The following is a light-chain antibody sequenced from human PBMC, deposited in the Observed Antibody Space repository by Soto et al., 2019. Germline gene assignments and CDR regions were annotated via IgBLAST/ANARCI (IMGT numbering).Light chain of an antibody. CDR1: SSDVGGYNY. V-gene: IGLV2-11*01. CDR3: CSYAGSYTLL. J-gene: IGLJ2*01. CDR2: DVS. Sequence: QSALTQPRSVSGSPGQSVTISCTGTSSDVGGYNYVSWYQQYPGKAPKLMIYDVSQRPSGVPDRFSGSKSGNTASLTISGLQAEDDADYYCCSYAGSYTLLFGGGTKLTVL.